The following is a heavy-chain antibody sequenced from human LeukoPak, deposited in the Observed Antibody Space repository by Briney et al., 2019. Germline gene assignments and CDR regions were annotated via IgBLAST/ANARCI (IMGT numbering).Heavy chain of an antibody. CDR2: IKQDGGVK. D-gene: IGHD6-13*01. CDR1: GFTFSSYW. Sequence: GGSLRLSCAASGFTFSSYWMTWVRQAPGKGLEWVANIKQDGGVKYYVDSVKGRFTISRDNAKNSLYLQMNSLRAGDTAVYYCAKDGPYTTSWYQNWFDPWGQGTLVTVSS. V-gene: IGHV3-7*01. J-gene: IGHJ5*02. CDR3: AKDGPYTTSWYQNWFDP.